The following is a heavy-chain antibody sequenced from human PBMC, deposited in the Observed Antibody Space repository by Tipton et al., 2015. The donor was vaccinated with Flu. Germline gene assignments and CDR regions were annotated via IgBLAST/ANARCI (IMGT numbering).Heavy chain of an antibody. V-gene: IGHV4-61*02. CDR2: IYTSGST. D-gene: IGHD3-22*01. J-gene: IGHJ2*01. CDR3: ARGVKWLYWYFDL. Sequence: TLSLTCTVSGGSISSGSYYWSWIRQPAGKGLEWIGRIYTSGSTNYNPSLKSRVTISVDTSKNQFSLKLSSVTAADTAVHYCARGVKWLYWYFDLWGRGTLVTVSS. CDR1: GGSISSGSYY.